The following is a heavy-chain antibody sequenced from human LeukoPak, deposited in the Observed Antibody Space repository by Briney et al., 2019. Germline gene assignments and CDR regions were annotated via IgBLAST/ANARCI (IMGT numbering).Heavy chain of an antibody. CDR1: GFTFSNYW. Sequence: GGSLRLSCAASGFTFSNYWMTWVRQAPGKGLEWVANIKQDGSEKYYVDSVKGRFTISRDNAKNSLYLQMNSLRAEDTAVYYCARGLRYWGFDYWGQGTLVTVSS. V-gene: IGHV3-7*03. CDR3: ARGLRYWGFDY. J-gene: IGHJ4*02. CDR2: IKQDGSEK. D-gene: IGHD3-9*01.